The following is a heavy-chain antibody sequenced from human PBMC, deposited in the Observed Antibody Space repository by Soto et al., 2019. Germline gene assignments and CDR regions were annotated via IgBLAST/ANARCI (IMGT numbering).Heavy chain of an antibody. V-gene: IGHV3-33*01. CDR1: GFTFSSYG. Sequence: GGSLRLSCAASGFTFSSYGMHWVRQAPGKGLEWVAVIWYDGSNKYYADSVKGRFTISRDNSKNTLYLQMNSLRAEDTAVYYCARDVGSKGTIFGVVILGNFDYWGQGTLVTVSS. J-gene: IGHJ4*02. D-gene: IGHD3-3*01. CDR2: IWYDGSNK. CDR3: ARDVGSKGTIFGVVILGNFDY.